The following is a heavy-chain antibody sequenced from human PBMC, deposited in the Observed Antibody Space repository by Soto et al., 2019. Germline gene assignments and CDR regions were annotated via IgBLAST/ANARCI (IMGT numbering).Heavy chain of an antibody. V-gene: IGHV3-48*02. CDR3: ARDPHSLDY. Sequence: XGSRRLSCAAAGFTFSSYSLNWVRQAPGKGLEWVSYIRSSGSPIYYADSVKGRFTISRDNAKNSLYLQMNSLRDEDTAVYYCARDPHSLDYWGQGTLVTVSS. CDR1: GFTFSSYS. D-gene: IGHD1-26*01. J-gene: IGHJ4*02. CDR2: IRSSGSPI.